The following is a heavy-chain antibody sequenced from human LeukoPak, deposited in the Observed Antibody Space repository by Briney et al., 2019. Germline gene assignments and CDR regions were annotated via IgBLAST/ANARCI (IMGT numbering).Heavy chain of an antibody. Sequence: ASVKVSCKASGYTFTSYYMYWVRQAPGQGLEWMGIINPSGGSTSYAQKFQGRVTMTRDTSTNTVYMELSSLRSEDTAVYYCARVARYCGGDCYPDYWGQGTLVTVSS. J-gene: IGHJ4*02. CDR3: ARVARYCGGDCYPDY. D-gene: IGHD2-21*02. CDR1: GYTFTSYY. CDR2: INPSGGST. V-gene: IGHV1-46*01.